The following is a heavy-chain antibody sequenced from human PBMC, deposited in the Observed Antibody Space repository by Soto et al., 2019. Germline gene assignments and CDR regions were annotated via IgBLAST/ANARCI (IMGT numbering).Heavy chain of an antibody. D-gene: IGHD6-6*01. V-gene: IGHV3-30-3*01. Sequence: QVQLVESGGGVVQPGRSLRLSCAASGFTFSSYAMHWVRQAPGKGLEWVAVISYDGSNKYYADSVKGRFTISRDNSKNTLYLQMNSLRAEDTALYYCARDHGLPYSSSSRPLGYWGHGTLVTVSS. J-gene: IGHJ4*01. CDR1: GFTFSSYA. CDR2: ISYDGSNK. CDR3: ARDHGLPYSSSSRPLGY.